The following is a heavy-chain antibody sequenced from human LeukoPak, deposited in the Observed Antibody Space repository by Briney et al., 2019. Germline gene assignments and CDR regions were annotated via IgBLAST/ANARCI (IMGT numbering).Heavy chain of an antibody. D-gene: IGHD2-2*01. CDR2: INSSGGR. Sequence: GGSLRLSCAASGFTVSSNYMSWVRQAPGKGLEWVSVINSSGGRYYADSVKARFTISRDNSKNKLYLQMNSLRAGDTAVYYCARDKVACSSTSVHYWYFDHWGRGTLVTVSS. CDR3: ARDKVACSSTSVHYWYFDH. J-gene: IGHJ2*01. V-gene: IGHV3-53*01. CDR1: GFTVSSNY.